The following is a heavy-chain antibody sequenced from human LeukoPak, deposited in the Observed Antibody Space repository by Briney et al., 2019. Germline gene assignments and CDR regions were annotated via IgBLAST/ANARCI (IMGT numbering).Heavy chain of an antibody. CDR1: GYTFTSYD. V-gene: IGHV1-8*01. Sequence: ASVTVSCKASGYTFTSYDIIWVRQATGQGLEWMGWMNPNSGNTGYAQKFQGRVTMTRNTSISTAYMELSSLRSEDTAVYYCARVWSNTYYDFWSGYYTGGTWDYFDYWGQGTLVTVSS. J-gene: IGHJ4*02. D-gene: IGHD3-3*01. CDR2: MNPNSGNT. CDR3: ARVWSNTYYDFWSGYYTGGTWDYFDY.